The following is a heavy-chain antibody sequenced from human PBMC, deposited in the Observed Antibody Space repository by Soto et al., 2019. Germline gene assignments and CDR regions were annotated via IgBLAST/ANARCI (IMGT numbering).Heavy chain of an antibody. J-gene: IGHJ4*02. CDR3: ARPARDCSSPGCGN. D-gene: IGHD2-2*01. CDR2: INQDGSES. CDR1: GLTFSNYW. Sequence: EVQLVESGGGLVQPGGSLRLSCVVSGLTFSNYWMSWVRQAPGKGLEWVANINQDGSESYYVDSVKGRFTISRDNAKNSLYLQMTSPRAEDTAVYSCARPARDCSSPGCGNWGQGTLVTVSS. V-gene: IGHV3-7*01.